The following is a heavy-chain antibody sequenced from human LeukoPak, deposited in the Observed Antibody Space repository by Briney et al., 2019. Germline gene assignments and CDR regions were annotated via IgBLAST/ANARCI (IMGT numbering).Heavy chain of an antibody. V-gene: IGHV4-39*01. CDR2: IYYSGST. D-gene: IGHD3-22*01. Sequence: SETLSLTCTVSAGSISSSSYYWGWIRQPPGKGLEWIGSIYYSGSTYYNPSLKSRVTISVDTSKNQFSLKLSSVTAADTAVYYCARQVRYYYDSSGYYYDYWGQGTLVTVSS. CDR3: ARQVRYYYDSSGYYYDY. CDR1: AGSISSSSYY. J-gene: IGHJ4*02.